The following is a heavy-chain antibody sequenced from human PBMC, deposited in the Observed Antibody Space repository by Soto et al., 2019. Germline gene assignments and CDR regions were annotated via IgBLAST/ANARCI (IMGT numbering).Heavy chain of an antibody. Sequence: EGQLVESGGGLVQPGESLKLSCAASGFIFSGSAVHWVRQAAGKGLEWVGRIRSRANSYTTEYAVSVKGRFTISREDLTNTAYLQMDSLKIADTAVYYCARRDDGTFYYNYGLDVWGQGTTVTVS. J-gene: IGHJ6*02. CDR2: IRSRANSYTT. CDR3: ARRDDGTFYYNYGLDV. D-gene: IGHD3-22*01. CDR1: GFIFSGSA. V-gene: IGHV3-73*02.